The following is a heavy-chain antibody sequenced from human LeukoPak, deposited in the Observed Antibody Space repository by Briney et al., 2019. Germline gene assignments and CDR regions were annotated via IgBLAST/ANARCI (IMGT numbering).Heavy chain of an antibody. V-gene: IGHV4-59*12. J-gene: IGHJ4*02. CDR3: ARRGLLGNIVVVPAARGVLAY. D-gene: IGHD2-2*01. CDR2: IYYTGGT. CDR1: GGSIGSDY. Sequence: SETLSLTCTVSGGSIGSDYWTWIRQPPGKGLEYIGYIYYTGGTNYNPSLKSRVTISVDTSKNQFSLKLSSVTAADTAVYYCARRGLLGNIVVVPAARGVLAYWGQGTLVTVSS.